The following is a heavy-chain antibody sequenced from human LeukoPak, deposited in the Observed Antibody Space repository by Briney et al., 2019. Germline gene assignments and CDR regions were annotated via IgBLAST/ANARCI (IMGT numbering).Heavy chain of an antibody. D-gene: IGHD3-22*01. CDR1: GFTFSSYA. CDR2: IKQDGSEK. V-gene: IGHV3-7*01. Sequence: PGGSLRLSCAASGFTFSSYAMSWVRQAPGKGLEWVANIKQDGSEKYYVDSVKGRFTISRDNAKNSLYLQMNSLRAEDTAVYYCARVYFGYDSSGLRGWFDPWGQGTLVTVSS. J-gene: IGHJ5*02. CDR3: ARVYFGYDSSGLRGWFDP.